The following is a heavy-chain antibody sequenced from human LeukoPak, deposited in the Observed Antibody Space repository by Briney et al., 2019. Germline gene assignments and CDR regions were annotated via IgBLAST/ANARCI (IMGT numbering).Heavy chain of an antibody. CDR2: INPNSGGT. CDR1: GYTFTGYY. D-gene: IGHD1-26*01. Sequence: GASVKVSCKASGYTFTGYYMHWVRQAPGQGLEWMGWINPNSGGTNYAQKFQGRVTMTRDTSISTAYMELRSLRSDDTAVYYCARNPGSPGGSYFLTGVYFDYWGQGTLVTVSS. J-gene: IGHJ4*02. V-gene: IGHV1-2*02. CDR3: ARNPGSPGGSYFLTGVYFDY.